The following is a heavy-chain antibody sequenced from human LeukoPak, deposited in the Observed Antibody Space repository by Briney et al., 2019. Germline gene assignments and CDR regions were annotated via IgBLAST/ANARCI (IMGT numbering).Heavy chain of an antibody. CDR1: GYTFTSYY. V-gene: IGHV1-46*01. D-gene: IGHD3-10*01. CDR3: ARAVGSGSFQTYYYYMDV. J-gene: IGHJ6*03. Sequence: ASVKVSCKASGYTFTSYYMHWVRQAPGQGLEWMGIINPSGGSTSYAQKFQGRVTMTRDTSTSTVYMELSSLRSEDTAVYYCARAVGSGSFQTYYYYMDVWGKGTTVTISS. CDR2: INPSGGST.